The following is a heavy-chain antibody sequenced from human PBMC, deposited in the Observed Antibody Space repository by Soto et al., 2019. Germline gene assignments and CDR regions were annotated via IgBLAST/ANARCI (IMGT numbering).Heavy chain of an antibody. CDR3: ARASGYRLYDYYGMDV. D-gene: IGHD3-22*01. J-gene: IGHJ6*02. Sequence: EVQLVESGGGLVQTGGSLRLSCAASGFTFSSYDMHWVRQATGKGLEWVSAIGTAGDTYYPGSVKGRFTISRENAKNSLYLQMNSLRAEDTAVYYCARASGYRLYDYYGMDVWGQGTTVTVSS. V-gene: IGHV3-13*01. CDR1: GFTFSSYD. CDR2: IGTAGDT.